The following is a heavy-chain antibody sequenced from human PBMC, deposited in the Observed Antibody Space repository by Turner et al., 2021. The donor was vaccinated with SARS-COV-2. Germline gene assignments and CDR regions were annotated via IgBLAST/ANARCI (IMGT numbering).Heavy chain of an antibody. J-gene: IGHJ4*02. CDR2: IYRGGST. V-gene: IGHV3-53*01. CDR3: AREAPLGVNSMAFDY. CDR1: GFTVSSNY. D-gene: IGHD3-10*01. Sequence: EVQLVESGGGSIQPGGSLRLSCADPGFTVSSNYMDWVRQAPGKGLEWVSFIYRGGSTIYADSVKGRFTISRDNTKNTLYLQMSSLRAEDTAVYYCAREAPLGVNSMAFDYWGQGTLVTVSS.